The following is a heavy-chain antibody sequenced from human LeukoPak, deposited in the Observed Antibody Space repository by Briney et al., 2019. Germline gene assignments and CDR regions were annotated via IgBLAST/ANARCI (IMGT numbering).Heavy chain of an antibody. D-gene: IGHD4-23*01. V-gene: IGHV4-38-2*02. CDR2: IYHSGST. CDR1: GYSISSGYY. Sequence: SETLSLTCTVSGYSISSGYYWGWIRQPPGKGLEWIGSIYHSGSTYYNPSLKSRVTISVDTSKNQFSLKLSSVTAADTAVYYCARRAGGYSHPYDYWGQGILVTVSS. J-gene: IGHJ4*02. CDR3: ARRAGGYSHPYDY.